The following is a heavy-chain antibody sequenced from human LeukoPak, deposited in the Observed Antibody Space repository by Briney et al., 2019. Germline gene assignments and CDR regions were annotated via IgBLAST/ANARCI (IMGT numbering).Heavy chain of an antibody. CDR2: ISGDGGST. Sequence: AGGSLRLSCAAPGFTFDHYAMHWVRQAPGKGLEWVSLISGDGGSTYYADSVKGRFTISRDNSKNSLYLQMNSLRAEDTALYYCAKDILSSSSQHWGQGTLVTVSS. CDR3: AKDILSSSSQH. J-gene: IGHJ1*01. D-gene: IGHD6-13*01. V-gene: IGHV3-43*02. CDR1: GFTFDHYA.